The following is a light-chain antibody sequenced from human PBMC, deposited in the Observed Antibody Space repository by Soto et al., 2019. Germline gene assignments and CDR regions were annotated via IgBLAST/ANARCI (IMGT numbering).Light chain of an antibody. V-gene: IGLV2-14*01. J-gene: IGLJ3*02. CDR2: EVS. CDR1: SNDIGLYNY. Sequence: QSVLTQPASVSGSPGQSITISCTGTSNDIGLYNYVSWYQQHPGKAPKLMIYEVSNRPSGVSNRFSGSKSGNTASLTISGLHAEDEADYYCSSYTSSSTLVFGGGTKLTVL. CDR3: SSYTSSSTLV.